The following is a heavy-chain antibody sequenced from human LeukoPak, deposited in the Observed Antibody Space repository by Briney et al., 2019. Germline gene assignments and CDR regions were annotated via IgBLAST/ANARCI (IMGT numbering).Heavy chain of an antibody. CDR1: GFTFSGFW. Sequence: GGSVRLSCAASGFTFSGFWMHWVRQAPGKGLMWVSHINVGGSTTSYADSVKGRFTISRDNAKNTLYLQMNSLRANDTVVYYCARGSGRNGWFDPWGQGTLVTVSS. CDR3: ARGSGRNGWFDP. D-gene: IGHD2-8*01. J-gene: IGHJ5*02. CDR2: INVGGSTT. V-gene: IGHV3-74*01.